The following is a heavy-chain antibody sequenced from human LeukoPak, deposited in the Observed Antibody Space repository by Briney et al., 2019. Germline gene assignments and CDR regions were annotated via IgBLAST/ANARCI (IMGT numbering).Heavy chain of an antibody. V-gene: IGHV1-18*01. CDR3: ARHYNLWSGQGDAFDI. J-gene: IGHJ3*02. Sequence: ASVKVSCKVSGYTLTELSMHWVRQAPGQGLEWMGWISTYNGNTNYAQKLQGRVTMTTDTSTSTAYMELRSLRSDDTAVYFCARHYNLWSGQGDAFDIWGQGTMVTVSS. CDR1: GYTLTELS. D-gene: IGHD3-3*01. CDR2: ISTYNGNT.